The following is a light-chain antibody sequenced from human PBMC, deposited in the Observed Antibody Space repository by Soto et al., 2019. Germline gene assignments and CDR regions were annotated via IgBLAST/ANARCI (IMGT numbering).Light chain of an antibody. Sequence: DLQKTKSPASMCASVRNRVTLPCRASQSISGWLAWYQQKPGKAPKLLIYDVSSLESGVPSRFSGSGSGTDFTLTISSLQPEDFATYYCQHYKISTRYSFGQGTKVDIK. V-gene: IGKV1-5*01. CDR1: QSISGW. CDR2: DVS. CDR3: QHYKISTRYS. J-gene: IGKJ2*03.